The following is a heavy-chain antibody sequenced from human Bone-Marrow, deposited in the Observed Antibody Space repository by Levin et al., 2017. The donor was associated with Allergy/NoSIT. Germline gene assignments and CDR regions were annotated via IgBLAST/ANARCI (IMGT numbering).Heavy chain of an antibody. Sequence: TGGSLRLSCAASGFTFSSYWMSWVRQAPGKGLEWVANIKQDGSEKYYVDSVKGRFTISRDNAKNSLYLQMNSLRAEDTAVYYCARAVVVVAAGAFDIWGQGTMVTVSS. V-gene: IGHV3-7*04. D-gene: IGHD2-15*01. CDR2: IKQDGSEK. CDR1: GFTFSSYW. J-gene: IGHJ3*02. CDR3: ARAVVVVAAGAFDI.